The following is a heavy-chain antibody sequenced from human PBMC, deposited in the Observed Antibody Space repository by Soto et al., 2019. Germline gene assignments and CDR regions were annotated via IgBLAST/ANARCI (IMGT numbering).Heavy chain of an antibody. D-gene: IGHD1-1*01. V-gene: IGHV4-30-2*01. J-gene: IGHJ2*01. Sequence: PSETLSLTCAVSGGSISSGGYSWSWIRQPPGKGLEWIGYIYHSGSTYYNPSLKSRVTISVDRSKNQFSLKLSSVTAADTAVYYCARDSRENGNFDLWGRGTLVTVSS. CDR1: GGSISSGGYS. CDR3: ARDSRENGNFDL. CDR2: IYHSGST.